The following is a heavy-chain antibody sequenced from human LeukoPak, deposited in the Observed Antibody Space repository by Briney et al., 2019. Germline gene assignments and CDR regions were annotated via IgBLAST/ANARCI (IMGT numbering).Heavy chain of an antibody. D-gene: IGHD4-17*01. CDR3: AREGPAVTVDY. Sequence: GGSLRLSCAASGFTFSSYSMNWVRQAPGKGLEWVLSISSSSSYIYYADSVKGRFTIFRDNAKNSLYLQMNSLRAEDTAVYYCAREGPAVTVDYWGQGTLVTVSS. CDR1: GFTFSSYS. V-gene: IGHV3-21*01. J-gene: IGHJ4*02. CDR2: ISSSSSYI.